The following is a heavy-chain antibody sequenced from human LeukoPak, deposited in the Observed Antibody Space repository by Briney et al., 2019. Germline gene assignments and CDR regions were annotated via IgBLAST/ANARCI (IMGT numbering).Heavy chain of an antibody. J-gene: IGHJ6*04. Sequence: PGGSLRLSCAASGFTFSTSDMHWVRQAPGKGLEWVSAIGTIDDTYYLDSVKGRFTISRDNAKNSLYLQMNSLRAEDTAVYYCAELGITMIGGVWGKGTTVTISS. CDR3: AELGITMIGGV. D-gene: IGHD3-10*02. CDR1: GFTFSTSD. CDR2: IGTIDDT. V-gene: IGHV3-13*01.